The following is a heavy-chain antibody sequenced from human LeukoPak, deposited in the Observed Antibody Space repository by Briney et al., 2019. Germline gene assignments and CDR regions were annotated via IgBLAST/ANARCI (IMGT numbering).Heavy chain of an antibody. CDR3: ATNLITLLAHRDY. D-gene: IGHD3-16*01. J-gene: IGHJ4*02. V-gene: IGHV3-74*01. Sequence: PGGSLRLSCAASGFTFSSDWMHWVRQAPGKGLVWVSRINSDGSSTNYPDSVKGRFTISRDNAQNTLYLQMNSLRAEDTAVYYCATNLITLLAHRDYWGQGTLVTVSS. CDR1: GFTFSSDW. CDR2: INSDGSST.